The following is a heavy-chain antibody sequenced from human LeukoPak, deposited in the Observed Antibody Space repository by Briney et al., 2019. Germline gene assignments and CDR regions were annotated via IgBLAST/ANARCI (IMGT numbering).Heavy chain of an antibody. J-gene: IGHJ4*02. D-gene: IGHD6-13*01. CDR2: INPNSGGT. CDR1: GYTFTGYY. Sequence: ASVKVSCKASGYTFTGYYIHWVRQAPGQGLEWMGWINPNSGGTNYAQKFQGWVTMTRDTSISTAYMELSRLRSDDTAVYYCARDPTSSRGELDYWGQGTLVTVSS. V-gene: IGHV1-2*04. CDR3: ARDPTSSRGELDY.